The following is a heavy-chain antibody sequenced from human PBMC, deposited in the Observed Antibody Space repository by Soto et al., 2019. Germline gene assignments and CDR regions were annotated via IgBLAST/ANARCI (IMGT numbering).Heavy chain of an antibody. CDR3: ASCYSSLPRNWFDP. V-gene: IGHV3-23*01. CDR2: ISGSGGST. Sequence: GSLKISCAASGFTFNSYAMNWVRQAPGKGLDWVSAISGSGGSTYYADSVKGRFTISRDNSKNTLYLQMNSLRAEDTAVYYCASCYSSLPRNWFDPWGQGTLVTVSS. D-gene: IGHD2-15*01. CDR1: GFTFNSYA. J-gene: IGHJ5*02.